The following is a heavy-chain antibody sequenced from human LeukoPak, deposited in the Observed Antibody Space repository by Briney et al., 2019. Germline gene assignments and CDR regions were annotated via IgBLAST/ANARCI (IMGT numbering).Heavy chain of an antibody. V-gene: IGHV1-3*01. J-gene: IGHJ4*02. D-gene: IGHD6-13*01. CDR3: ARVFLGIAAAGPFDY. CDR2: INAGNGNT. Sequence: ASVKVSCKASGYTFTSYAMHWVRQAPGQRLEWMGWINAGNGNTKYSQKFQGRVTITRDTSASTAYMELSSLRSEDTAVYYCARVFLGIAAAGPFDYWGQGTLVIVSS. CDR1: GYTFTSYA.